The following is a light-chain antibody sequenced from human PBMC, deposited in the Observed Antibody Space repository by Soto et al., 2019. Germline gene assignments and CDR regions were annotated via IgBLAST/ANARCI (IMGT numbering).Light chain of an antibody. Sequence: QSALTQPRSVSGSPGQSVTISCTGTSSDVGGYEYVSWYQQYPGKAPKLMIYAVTRRPSGVPDRFSGSKSGNTASLTISGLQAEDAADYYCCSYAGSYTWVFGGGTKLTVL. CDR3: CSYAGSYTWV. J-gene: IGLJ3*02. CDR2: AVT. V-gene: IGLV2-11*01. CDR1: SSDVGGYEY.